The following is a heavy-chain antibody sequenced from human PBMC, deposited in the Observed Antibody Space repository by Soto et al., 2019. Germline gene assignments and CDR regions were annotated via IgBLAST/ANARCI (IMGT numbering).Heavy chain of an antibody. CDR3: ARGRDPYKGGNS. J-gene: IGHJ4*02. CDR2: IHPSGIT. CDR1: GGSFSDDY. V-gene: IGHV4-34*02. D-gene: IGHD3-16*01. Sequence: QVQLQQWGAGLLKPSETLSLTCAVYGGSFSDDYCTWIRQSPGKGLEWIGEIHPSGITNYNPSLQSRITISLDTSKTQFSLRLTSVTAADTAVYYCARGRDPYKGGNSWGQGTLVSVSS.